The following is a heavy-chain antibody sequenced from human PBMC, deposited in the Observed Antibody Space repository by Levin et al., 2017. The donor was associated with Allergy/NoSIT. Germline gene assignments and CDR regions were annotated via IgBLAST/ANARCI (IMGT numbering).Heavy chain of an antibody. V-gene: IGHV3-7*01. D-gene: IGHD5-24*01. CDR3: ARGPRERWQGLCDY. CDR2: MKYDESEK. CDR1: GFIFRSYW. J-gene: IGHJ4*02. Sequence: GGSLRLSCAASGFIFRSYWMSWVRQAPGKGLEWVANMKYDESEKYYAESVKGRFTISRDNAKNSLYWQMNLLRAEETAVYYCARGPRERWQGLCDYWGQGTLIIVSS.